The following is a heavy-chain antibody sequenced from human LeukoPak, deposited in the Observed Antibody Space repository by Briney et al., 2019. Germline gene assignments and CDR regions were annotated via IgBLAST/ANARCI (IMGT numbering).Heavy chain of an antibody. CDR1: GYTFTGYY. Sequence: ASVKVSCKASGYTFTGYYMHCVRQAPGQGLEWMGWINPNSGGTNYAQKFQGRVTITRDTSISTAYMDVGRLGSDDTAVYYCARDEGDIVATIYYSNYWGQGTLVTVSS. CDR3: ARDEGDIVATIYYSNY. CDR2: INPNSGGT. V-gene: IGHV1-2*02. D-gene: IGHD5-12*01. J-gene: IGHJ4*02.